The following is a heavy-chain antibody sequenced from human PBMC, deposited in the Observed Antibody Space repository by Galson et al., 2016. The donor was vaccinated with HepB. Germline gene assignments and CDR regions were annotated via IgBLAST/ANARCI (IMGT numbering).Heavy chain of an antibody. J-gene: IGHJ3*02. V-gene: IGHV3-53*01. Sequence: SLRLSCAASGFSVTNNYFAWVRQAPGQGLEWVSVIYSSGSTDYADSVKGRFCMSRDNSKSTVHLQMNSLRAEDTSVYYCSRGGFTTFEGVVSNDPFDMWCQGTMVSVSS. CDR1: GFSVTNNY. CDR3: SRGGFTTFEGVVSNDPFDM. CDR2: IYSSGST. D-gene: IGHD3-16*01.